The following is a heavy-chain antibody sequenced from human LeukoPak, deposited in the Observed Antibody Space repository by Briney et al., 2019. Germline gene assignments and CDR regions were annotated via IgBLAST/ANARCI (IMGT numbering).Heavy chain of an antibody. Sequence: PGGSLRLSCAASGFTFDDYGMSWVRQAPGKGLEWVSGINWNGGSTGYADSVKGRFTISRDNAKNSLYLQMNSLRAEDTALYYCARDLRITIFGVPQGRSFDPWGQGTLVTVSS. CDR3: ARDLRITIFGVPQGRSFDP. J-gene: IGHJ5*02. CDR2: INWNGGST. D-gene: IGHD3-3*01. CDR1: GFTFDDYG. V-gene: IGHV3-20*04.